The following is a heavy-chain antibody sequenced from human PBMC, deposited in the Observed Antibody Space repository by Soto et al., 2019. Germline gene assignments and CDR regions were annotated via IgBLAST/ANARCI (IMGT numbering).Heavy chain of an antibody. J-gene: IGHJ4*02. CDR1: GSSFSSYA. CDR3: AKGQKWELPFDY. CDR2: FCGTTTST. V-gene: IGHV3-23*01. Sequence: GGTLRLSCAASGSSFSSYARSWVRHAPGKGLEWVSDFCGTTTSTYYAAPVKGRFTISRDNSKNSLYRQMNSLKAEDTAVFYCAKGQKWELPFDYWGQGAMVTVSS. D-gene: IGHD1-26*01.